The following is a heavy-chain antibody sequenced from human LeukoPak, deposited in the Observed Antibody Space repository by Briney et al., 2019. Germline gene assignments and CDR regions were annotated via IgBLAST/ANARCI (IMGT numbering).Heavy chain of an antibody. D-gene: IGHD2-21*02. CDR1: GFTFSTYS. V-gene: IGHV3-48*04. Sequence: GRSLRLSCAASGFTFSTYSMNWVRQAPGKGLEWVSYISSSSFTIHYADSVQGRFTISRDNAKSSLYLQMNSLRAEDTAVYYCAREICGSDCYSTFDYWGQGALVTVSS. CDR3: AREICGSDCYSTFDY. CDR2: ISSSSFTI. J-gene: IGHJ4*02.